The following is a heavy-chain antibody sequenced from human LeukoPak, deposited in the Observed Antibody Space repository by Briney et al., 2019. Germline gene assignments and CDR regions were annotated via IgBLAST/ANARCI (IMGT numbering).Heavy chain of an antibody. CDR3: VSFYETN. CDR1: EFTFNNYA. J-gene: IGHJ4*02. D-gene: IGHD2-2*01. V-gene: IGHV3-74*01. Sequence: GGSLRLSCAASEFTFNNYAMTWVRQAPGKGLVWVSHVNSDGSWTSHADSVKGRFTISKDNAKNTVYLQMNNLRTEDTAVYYCVSFYETNWGRGTLVTVSS. CDR2: VNSDGSWT.